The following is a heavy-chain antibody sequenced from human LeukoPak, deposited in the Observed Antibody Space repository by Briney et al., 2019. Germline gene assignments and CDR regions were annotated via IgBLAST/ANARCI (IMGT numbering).Heavy chain of an antibody. CDR3: ARPYCSSTSCYRYFDL. V-gene: IGHV3-21*01. J-gene: IGHJ2*01. CDR1: GFTFSSYA. Sequence: GGSLRLSCAASGFTFSSYAMSWVRQAPGKGLEWVSSISSSSSYIYYADSVKGRFTISRDNAKNSLYLQMNSLRAEDTAVYYCARPYCSSTSCYRYFDLWGRGTLVTVSS. CDR2: ISSSSSYI. D-gene: IGHD2-2*02.